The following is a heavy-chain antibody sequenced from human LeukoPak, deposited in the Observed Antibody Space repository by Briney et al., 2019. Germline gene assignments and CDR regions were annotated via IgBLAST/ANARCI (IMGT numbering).Heavy chain of an antibody. CDR1: GGSITNSPKY. D-gene: IGHD3-3*01. Sequence: SESLFLTCTVSGGSITNSPKYWGWIRQPPGKGLEWIGSIFYSGTTYYSPSLKSRATLSVDTSNNQFSLKLSSVTAADTAVYYCARAGAEDYDFWSGYDYWGQGTLVTVSS. V-gene: IGHV4-39*01. CDR3: ARAGAEDYDFWSGYDY. J-gene: IGHJ4*02. CDR2: IFYSGTT.